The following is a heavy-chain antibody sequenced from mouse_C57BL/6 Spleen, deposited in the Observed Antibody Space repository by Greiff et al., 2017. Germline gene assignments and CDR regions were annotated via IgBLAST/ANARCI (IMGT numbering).Heavy chain of an antibody. Sequence: EVQRVESGPELVKPGASVKISCKASGYSFTGYYMNWVKQSPEKSLEWIGEINPSTGGTTYNQKFKAKATLTVDKSSSTAYMQLKSLTSEDSAVYYGARSRYYGSPPYAMDYWGQGTSVTVSS. CDR2: INPSTGGT. CDR3: ARSRYYGSPPYAMDY. J-gene: IGHJ4*01. V-gene: IGHV1-42*01. CDR1: GYSFTGYY. D-gene: IGHD1-1*01.